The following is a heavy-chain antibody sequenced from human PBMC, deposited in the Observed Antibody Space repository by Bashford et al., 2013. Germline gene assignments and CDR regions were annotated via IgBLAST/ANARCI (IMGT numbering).Heavy chain of an antibody. Sequence: WVRQAPGQGLEWMGWMNPNSGNTGYAQKFQGRVTMTRNTSISTAYMELSSLRSEDTAVYYCARVVGFWSGLGFPDYYYVRYGRRGAKGPRSPSP. D-gene: IGHD3-3*01. J-gene: IGHJ6*02. V-gene: IGHV1-8*01. CDR2: MNPNSGNT. CDR3: ARVVGFWSGLGFPDYYYVRYGRR.